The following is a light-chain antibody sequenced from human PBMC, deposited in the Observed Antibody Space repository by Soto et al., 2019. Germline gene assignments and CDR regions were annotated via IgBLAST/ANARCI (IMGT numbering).Light chain of an antibody. Sequence: QSVLTQPASVSGSPGQSITISCTGTNSDVGGYNFVSWYQQHPGKAPKLMIFEVSNLPSGVSDRFSGSKSGNTASLTISGLQAEDEADYYCSSYTSDRGVFGTGTKLTVL. V-gene: IGLV2-14*01. CDR3: SSYTSDRGV. J-gene: IGLJ1*01. CDR2: EVS. CDR1: NSDVGGYNF.